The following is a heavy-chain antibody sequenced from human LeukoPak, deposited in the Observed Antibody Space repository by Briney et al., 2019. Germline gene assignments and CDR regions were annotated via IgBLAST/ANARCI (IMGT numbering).Heavy chain of an antibody. D-gene: IGHD4-17*01. CDR2: ISSSSYI. V-gene: IGHV3-21*01. J-gene: IGHJ4*02. Sequence: GGSLRLSCAASGFTFTIYGLNWVRQAPGKGLEWVASISSSSYINYADSVKGRFIISRDNANNSLYLQMNSLRAEDTAVYYCARDLYGDYLFDDWGQGTLVIVSS. CDR3: ARDLYGDYLFDD. CDR1: GFTFTIYG.